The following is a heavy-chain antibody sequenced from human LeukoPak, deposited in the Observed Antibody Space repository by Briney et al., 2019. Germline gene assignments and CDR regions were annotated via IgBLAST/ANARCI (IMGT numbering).Heavy chain of an antibody. V-gene: IGHV4-61*02. J-gene: IGHJ4*02. Sequence: PSETLSLTCTVSGGSISSGSYYWSWIRQPAGKGLEWIGRIYTSGSTNYNPPLKSRVTISVDTSKNQFSPKLSSVTAADTAVYYCAREVPSYDSSGYTTFDYWGQGTLVTVSS. CDR2: IYTSGST. CDR3: AREVPSYDSSGYTTFDY. CDR1: GGSISSGSYY. D-gene: IGHD3-22*01.